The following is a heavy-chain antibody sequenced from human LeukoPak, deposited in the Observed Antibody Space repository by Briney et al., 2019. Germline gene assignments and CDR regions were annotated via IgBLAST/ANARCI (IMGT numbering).Heavy chain of an antibody. CDR3: AKAGMGATLYYGMDV. V-gene: IGHV3-43*02. CDR2: IRGDGGSK. J-gene: IGHJ6*02. D-gene: IGHD1-26*01. CDR1: GFTFDDYA. Sequence: PGGSLRLSCAASGFTFDDYAMHWVRQAPGKGLEWVSLIRGDGGSKYYADSVKGRFTISRDNSKNSLYLQMNSLRTEDTALYYCAKAGMGATLYYGMDVWGQGTTVTVSS.